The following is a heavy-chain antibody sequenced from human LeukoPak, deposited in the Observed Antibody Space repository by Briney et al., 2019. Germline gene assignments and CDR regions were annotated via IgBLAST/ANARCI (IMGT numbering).Heavy chain of an antibody. J-gene: IGHJ6*02. CDR3: AKIFPVVVVVAALPDYYYYGMDV. CDR2: IRYDGSNK. Sequence: GGSLRLSCAASGFTFSSYGMHWVRQAPGKGLEWVAFIRYDGSNKYYADSVKGRFTISRDNSKNTLYLQMNSLRAEDTAVYYCAKIFPVVVVVAALPDYYYYGMDVWGQGTTVTVSS. D-gene: IGHD2-15*01. CDR1: GFTFSSYG. V-gene: IGHV3-30*02.